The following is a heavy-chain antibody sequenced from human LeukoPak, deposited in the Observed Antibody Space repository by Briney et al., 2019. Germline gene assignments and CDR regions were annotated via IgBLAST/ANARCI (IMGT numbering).Heavy chain of an antibody. V-gene: IGHV3-23*01. J-gene: IGHJ1*01. CDR3: AKPGFCSGTGCYGYFQH. CDR1: GFTFSTYA. D-gene: IGHD2-2*01. CDR2: ISGSGSTT. Sequence: GGTLRFSCAAPGFTFSTYAMSWVRQAPGKGLKWVSTISGSGSTTYPADSVKGRFTISRDNSKSTLYLQMNSLRAEDTAVYYCAKPGFCSGTGCYGYFQHWGQGTLVTVSS.